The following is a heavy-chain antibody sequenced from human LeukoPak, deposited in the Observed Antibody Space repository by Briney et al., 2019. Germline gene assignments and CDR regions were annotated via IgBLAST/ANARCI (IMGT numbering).Heavy chain of an antibody. V-gene: IGHV3-9*01. D-gene: IGHD5-24*01. CDR3: AKDIERMATTPDY. CDR1: GFTFDDYA. J-gene: IGHJ4*02. CDR2: ISWNSGSI. Sequence: GGSLRLSCAASGFTFDDYAMHWVRQAPGKGLGWVSGISWNSGSIGYADSVKGRFTISRDNAKNSLYLQMNSLRAGDTALYYCAKDIERMATTPDYWGQGTLVTVSS.